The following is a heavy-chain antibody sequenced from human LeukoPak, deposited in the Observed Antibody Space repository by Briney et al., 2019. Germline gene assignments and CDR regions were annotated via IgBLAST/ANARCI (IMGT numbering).Heavy chain of an antibody. J-gene: IGHJ3*01. V-gene: IGHV3-66*01. Sequence: GGSLRLSYAASGFTASSDYLTWVRQAPGKGLEWVSVLYSGGTTFFAESVKGRFTISRDNSKNMLYLQMNSLRVEDTAVYYCARGRILTGYYDAFDVWGQGTTVTVSS. CDR2: LYSGGTT. CDR1: GFTASSDY. CDR3: ARGRILTGYYDAFDV. D-gene: IGHD3-9*01.